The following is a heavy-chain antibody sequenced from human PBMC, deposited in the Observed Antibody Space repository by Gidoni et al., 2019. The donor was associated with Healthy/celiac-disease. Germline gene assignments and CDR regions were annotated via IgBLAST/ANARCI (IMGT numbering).Heavy chain of an antibody. V-gene: IGHV4-31*03. Sequence: QVQLQESGPGLVKPSQTLSLTCTVSGGSISSGGYYWSWIRQPPGKGLEWIGYIYYSGSTYYNPSLKSRVTISVDTSKNQFSLKLSSVTAADTAVYYCARDGGVYGVNSDYFDYWGQGTLVTVSS. D-gene: IGHD4-17*01. CDR2: IYYSGST. CDR1: GGSISSGGYY. CDR3: ARDGGVYGVNSDYFDY. J-gene: IGHJ4*02.